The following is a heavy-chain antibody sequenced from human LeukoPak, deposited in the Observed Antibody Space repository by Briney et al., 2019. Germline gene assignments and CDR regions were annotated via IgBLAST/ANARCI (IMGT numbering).Heavy chain of an antibody. CDR2: IKSDGST. CDR3: ARAPSEIGGYYPEYFRH. D-gene: IGHD3-22*01. Sequence: QAGGSLRLSCAASGFTFSSYWMHWVRQAPGKGLVWVSRIKSDGSTRYADSVKGRFTISRDNAKNTVSLQMNSLRAEDTGVYYCARAPSEIGGYYPEYFRHWGQGTLVTVSP. CDR1: GFTFSSYW. V-gene: IGHV3-74*01. J-gene: IGHJ1*01.